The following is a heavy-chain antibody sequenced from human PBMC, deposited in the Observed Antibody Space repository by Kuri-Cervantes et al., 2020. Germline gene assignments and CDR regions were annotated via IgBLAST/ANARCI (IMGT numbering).Heavy chain of an antibody. CDR1: GFTFSSYA. D-gene: IGHD6-13*01. Sequence: GGSLRLSCAASGFTFSSYAMSWVRQAPGKGLEWVSAISGSGGSTYYADSAKGRFAISRDDSNDTVYLQMNSLRAEDTAVYYCAKDMQLSTWGQGTLVTVSS. CDR3: AKDMQLST. CDR2: ISGSGGST. J-gene: IGHJ5*02. V-gene: IGHV3-23*01.